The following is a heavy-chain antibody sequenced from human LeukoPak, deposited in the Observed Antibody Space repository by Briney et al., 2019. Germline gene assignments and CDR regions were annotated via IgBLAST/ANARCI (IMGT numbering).Heavy chain of an antibody. Sequence: PGGSLRLSCAASGFTFSNYWMSWVRQAPGKGLEWVSIIYTLDDTFYADSVKGRFTISRDYSKNTLSLQMSSLRVEDTAIYYCARVGPPYGDQPFDYWGQGALVTVSS. V-gene: IGHV3-53*01. D-gene: IGHD4-17*01. CDR2: IYTLDDT. CDR3: ARVGPPYGDQPFDY. J-gene: IGHJ4*02. CDR1: GFTFSNYW.